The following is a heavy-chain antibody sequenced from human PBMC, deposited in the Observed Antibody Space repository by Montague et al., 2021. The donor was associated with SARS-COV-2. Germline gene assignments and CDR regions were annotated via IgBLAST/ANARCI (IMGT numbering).Heavy chain of an antibody. CDR2: INHSGST. J-gene: IGHJ5*02. D-gene: IGHD3-9*01. CDR1: GGSFSGYY. V-gene: IGHV4-34*01. CDR3: ARERYSFSLTRGSTWFDP. Sequence: SETLSLTCAVYGGSFSGYYWSWIRQPPGKGLEGIGEINHSGSTNYNPSLKSRVTISVDTSKNQFSLKLSSVTAADTAVYYCARERYSFSLTRGSTWFDPWGQGTLVTVSS.